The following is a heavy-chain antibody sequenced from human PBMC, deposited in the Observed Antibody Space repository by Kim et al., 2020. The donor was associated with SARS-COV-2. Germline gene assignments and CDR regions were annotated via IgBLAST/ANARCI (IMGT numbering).Heavy chain of an antibody. V-gene: IGHV4-30-4*01. CDR2: IYYSGST. D-gene: IGHD3-22*01. CDR3: ARVRTRITMIVVVTDAFDI. Sequence: SETLSLTCTVSGGSISSGYYYWSWIRQPPGKGLEWIGYIYYSGSTYYNPSLKSRVTISVDTSKNQFSLKLSSVTAADTAVYYCARVRTRITMIVVVTDAFDIWGQGTMVTVSS. CDR1: GGSISSGYYY. J-gene: IGHJ3*02.